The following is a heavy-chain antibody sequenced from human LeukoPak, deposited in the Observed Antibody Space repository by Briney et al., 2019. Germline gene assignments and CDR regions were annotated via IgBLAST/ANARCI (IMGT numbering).Heavy chain of an antibody. CDR3: ARVRTTAGPPYYYGMDV. D-gene: IGHD1-1*01. CDR1: GGSFSGYY. CDR2: ISSSSSYT. J-gene: IGHJ6*02. Sequence: PSETLSLTCAVYGGSFSGYYWSWIRQAPGKGLEWISYISSSSSYTNYADSVKGRFTISRDNAKNSLYLQMNSLRAEDTAVYYCARVRTTAGPPYYYGMDVWGQGTTVTVSS. V-gene: IGHV3-11*05.